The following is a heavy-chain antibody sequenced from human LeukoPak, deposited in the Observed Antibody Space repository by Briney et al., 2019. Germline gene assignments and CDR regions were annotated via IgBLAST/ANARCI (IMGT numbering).Heavy chain of an antibody. Sequence: PGGSLRLSCAASGFTFSSYWMSWVRQAPGKGLEWVANIKQDGSEKYYVDSVKGRFTISRDNAKNSLYLQMNSLRAEDTAVYYCARETTVTLIVTFDYWGQGTLVTVCS. J-gene: IGHJ4*02. CDR3: ARETTVTLIVTFDY. V-gene: IGHV3-7*01. D-gene: IGHD4-17*01. CDR1: GFTFSSYW. CDR2: IKQDGSEK.